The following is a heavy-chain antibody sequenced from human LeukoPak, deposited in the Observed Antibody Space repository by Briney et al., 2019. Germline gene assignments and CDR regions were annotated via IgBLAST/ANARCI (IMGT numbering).Heavy chain of an antibody. J-gene: IGHJ4*02. CDR3: VKDRPRSGWAFDY. Sequence: PGGSLRLSCAASGFTFSSEVMTWVRQAPGKGLECVAAINRAGDTSYVDSVKGRFTISRDNSKNMLHLEMNSLRGEDSAVYYCVKDRPRSGWAFDYWGKGTLVTVSS. V-gene: IGHV3-23*01. D-gene: IGHD6-19*01. CDR1: GFTFSSEV. CDR2: INRAGDT.